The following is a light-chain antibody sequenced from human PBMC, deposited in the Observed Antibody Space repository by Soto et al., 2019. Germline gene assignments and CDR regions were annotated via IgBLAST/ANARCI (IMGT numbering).Light chain of an antibody. J-gene: IGKJ4*01. CDR2: LGS. V-gene: IGKV2-28*01. CDR1: QSLLHTNGYNY. Sequence: DVVLTQSPLSLPVTPGEAASISCRSSQSLLHTNGYNYLDWYLQKPGQSPQLLIYLGSNRASGVPDRVSGSGSGTDFTLKISRVEAADVGVYYCMQALQTPLTFGGGTKVEIK. CDR3: MQALQTPLT.